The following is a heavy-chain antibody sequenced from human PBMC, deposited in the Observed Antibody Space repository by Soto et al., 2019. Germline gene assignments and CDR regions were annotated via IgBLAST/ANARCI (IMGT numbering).Heavy chain of an antibody. V-gene: IGHV4-34*01. CDR2: INHSGST. Sequence: KPSETLSLTCAVYGGSFSGYYWSWIRQPPGKGLEWIGEINHSGSTNYNPSLKSRVTISVDTSKNQFSLKLSSVTAADTAVYYCARGTLPIDYWGQGTLVTVSS. CDR1: GGSFSGYY. CDR3: ARGTLPIDY. D-gene: IGHD3-10*01. J-gene: IGHJ4*02.